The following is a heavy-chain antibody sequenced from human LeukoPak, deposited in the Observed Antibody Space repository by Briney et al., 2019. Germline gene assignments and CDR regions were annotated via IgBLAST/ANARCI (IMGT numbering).Heavy chain of an antibody. CDR1: GFTSIAYA. V-gene: IGHV3-23*01. CDR3: ARDFRGVDY. J-gene: IGHJ4*02. CDR2: ISGGGVTT. Sequence: GGPLRLSCVGSGFTSIAYALTWARQAPGKGLEWVSGISGGGVTTYYADSVKGRFTISRDNSKNTLYLQMNSLRAEDTAVYYCARDFRGVDYWGQGTLVTVSS.